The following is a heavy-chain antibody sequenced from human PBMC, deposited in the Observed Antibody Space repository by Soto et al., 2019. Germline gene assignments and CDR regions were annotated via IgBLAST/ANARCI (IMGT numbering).Heavy chain of an antibody. V-gene: IGHV3-23*01. D-gene: IGHD7-27*01. CDR3: AKEVSLGSTVDLGY. CDR2: ISGSGGST. J-gene: IGHJ4*02. CDR1: GFTFSIFA. Sequence: GGSLRLSCAASGFTFSIFAMSWVRQSPGKGLEWVSTISGSGGSTYYADAVKGRFSISRDSSMGTLYLQMKSLRVEDTAIYYCAKEVSLGSTVDLGYWGQGTLVTVSS.